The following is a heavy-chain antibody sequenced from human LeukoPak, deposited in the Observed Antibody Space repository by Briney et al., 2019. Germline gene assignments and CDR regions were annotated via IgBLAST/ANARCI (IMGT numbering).Heavy chain of an antibody. CDR2: ISGSGSTV. CDR3: ARGFPRLDY. D-gene: IGHD2/OR15-2a*01. V-gene: IGHV3-48*03. Sequence: GGSLRLSCAASGFTFSSFEMNWVRQAPGKGLEWVSYISGSGSTVSYADSVKGRFTISRDNAKNSLYPQMNSLRAEDTAVYYCARGFPRLDYWGQGTLVTVSS. CDR1: GFTFSSFE. J-gene: IGHJ4*02.